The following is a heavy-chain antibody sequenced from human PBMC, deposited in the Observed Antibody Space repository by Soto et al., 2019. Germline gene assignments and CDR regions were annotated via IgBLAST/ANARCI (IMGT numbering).Heavy chain of an antibody. CDR2: IIPIFGAA. CDR1: GGTFSTYG. CDR3: ARTQTKNYDFLSGHPLVNWFDP. V-gene: IGHV1-69*06. Sequence: GASVKVSCKASGGTFSTYGISWVRQAPGQGLEWMGGIIPIFGAANYAQKFQGRVSITADKSTSTAYIELSSLRSEDTAVYYCARTQTKNYDFLSGHPLVNWFDPWGQGTLVTVSS. D-gene: IGHD3-3*01. J-gene: IGHJ5*02.